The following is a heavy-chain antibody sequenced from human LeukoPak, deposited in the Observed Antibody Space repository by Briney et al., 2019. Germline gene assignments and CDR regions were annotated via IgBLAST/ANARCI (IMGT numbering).Heavy chain of an antibody. Sequence: PSETLSLTCSVSGGSITNTSYYWGWIHQPPGKGLEWIGAIYYSGSTYFNPSLRSRVTMSVDTSENQFFLKLTSVTAADTAVYYCARGDIIRGDYNWFDPWGQGILVTVSS. CDR2: IYYSGST. V-gene: IGHV4-39*01. D-gene: IGHD3-10*01. J-gene: IGHJ5*02. CDR3: ARGDIIRGDYNWFDP. CDR1: GGSITNTSYY.